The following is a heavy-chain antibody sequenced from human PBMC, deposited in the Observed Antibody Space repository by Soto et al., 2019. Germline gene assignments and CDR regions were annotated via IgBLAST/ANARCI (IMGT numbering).Heavy chain of an antibody. CDR2: INNDGSRT. D-gene: IGHD1-1*01. CDR1: GFTLSNYW. CDR3: GTTFEY. Sequence: LRLSCAASGFTLSNYWMHGVRQVPGEGLVWVSSINNDGSRTWYADSVRGRIAMSRDNARNLVYLPMNSRRAEDTAVYYCGTTFEYWGQGALVTISS. V-gene: IGHV3-74*01. J-gene: IGHJ4*02.